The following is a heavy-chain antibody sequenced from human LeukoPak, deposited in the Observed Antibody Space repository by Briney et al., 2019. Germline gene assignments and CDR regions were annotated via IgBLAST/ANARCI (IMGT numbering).Heavy chain of an antibody. CDR2: INHSGST. Sequence: SETLSLTCAVYGGSFSGYYWSWIRQPPGKGLEWIGEINHSGSTNYNPSLKSRVTISVDTSKNQFSLKLSSVTAADTAVYYCARYYYDSSGYYIYYFDYWGQGTLVTVSS. CDR3: ARYYYDSSGYYIYYFDY. J-gene: IGHJ4*02. CDR1: GGSFSGYY. V-gene: IGHV4-34*01. D-gene: IGHD3-22*01.